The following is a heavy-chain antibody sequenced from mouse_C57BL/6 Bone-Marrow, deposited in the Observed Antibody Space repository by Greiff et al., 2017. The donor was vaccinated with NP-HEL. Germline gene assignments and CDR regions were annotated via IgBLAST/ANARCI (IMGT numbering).Heavy chain of an antibody. CDR1: GYSITSGYY. CDR3: AREQAYYSNYEFAY. Sequence: EVKLQESGPGLVKPSQSLSLTCSVTGYSITSGYYWNWIRQFPGNKLEWMGYISYDGSNNYNPSLKNRISITRDTSKNQFFLKLNSVTTEDTATYYCAREQAYYSNYEFAYWGQGTLVTVSA. J-gene: IGHJ3*01. CDR2: ISYDGSN. V-gene: IGHV3-6*01. D-gene: IGHD2-5*01.